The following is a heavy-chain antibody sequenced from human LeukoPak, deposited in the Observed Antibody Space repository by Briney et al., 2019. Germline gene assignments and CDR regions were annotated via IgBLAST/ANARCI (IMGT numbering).Heavy chain of an antibody. V-gene: IGHV3-23*01. J-gene: IGHJ2*01. Sequence: GGSLRLSCAASGFTFSNYAMSWVRQAPGKGLEWVSGLTIRGENTYYADSVKGRFTISRDNSKNTLYLQMNSLRAEDTALYYCAKPFGASATWYFDLWGRGTLVTVSS. CDR3: AKPFGASATWYFDL. CDR1: GFTFSNYA. CDR2: LTIRGENT. D-gene: IGHD3-10*01.